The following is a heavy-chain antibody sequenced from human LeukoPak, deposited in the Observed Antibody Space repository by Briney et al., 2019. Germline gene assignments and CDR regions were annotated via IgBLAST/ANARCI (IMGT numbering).Heavy chain of an antibody. CDR2: INHSGST. V-gene: IGHV4-34*01. CDR1: GGSFSGYY. D-gene: IGHD6-19*01. Sequence: PSETLSLTCAVYGGSFSGYYWSWIRQPPGKGLEWIGEINHSGSTNYNPSLKSRVTISVGTSKNQFSLKLSSVTAADTAVYYCARASYSSGWYNLYYFDYWGQGTLVTVSS. J-gene: IGHJ4*02. CDR3: ARASYSSGWYNLYYFDY.